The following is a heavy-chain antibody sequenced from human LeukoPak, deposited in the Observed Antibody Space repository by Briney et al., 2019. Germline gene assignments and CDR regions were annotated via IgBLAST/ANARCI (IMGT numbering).Heavy chain of an antibody. D-gene: IGHD5-18*01. CDR3: ARLKEDTADYCGMDV. CDR1: RVSPSVDNT. Sequence: GTLSPTPTLSRVSPSVDNTSCSPDTPRKRVWRGWYIYYSGSTNYTPSLKSRVTISVDTSKNQFSLRLSSVTAADTAVYYCARLKEDTADYCGMDVWGQGTTVTVSS. CDR2: IYYSGST. V-gene: IGHV4-59*08. J-gene: IGHJ6*01.